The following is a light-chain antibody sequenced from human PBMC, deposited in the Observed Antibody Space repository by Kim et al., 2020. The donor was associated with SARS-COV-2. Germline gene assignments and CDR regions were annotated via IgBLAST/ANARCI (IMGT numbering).Light chain of an antibody. CDR1: QSISSW. V-gene: IGKV1-5*03. CDR2: KAS. J-gene: IGKJ4*01. Sequence: DIQMTQSPSTLSASVGDRVTITCRASQSISSWLAWYQQKPGRAPKLLIYKASSLESGVPSRFSGSGSGTDFTLTISCLQSEDFATYYCQQYHSFPLTFGGGTKVDIK. CDR3: QQYHSFPLT.